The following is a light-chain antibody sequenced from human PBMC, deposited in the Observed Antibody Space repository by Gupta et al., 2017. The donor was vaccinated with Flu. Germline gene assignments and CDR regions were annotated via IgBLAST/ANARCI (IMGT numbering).Light chain of an antibody. CDR3: QQDDSSPWT. V-gene: IGKV3-20*01. CDR1: QSVSRY. Sequence: PGTLSLSPGERATLSCRASQSVSRYINWYQQRPGQAPGLLIYGSSSRATGIPDRFSGSGSGTDFTLTISRLEPEDFAVYYCQQDDSSPWTFGQGTKVEIK. J-gene: IGKJ1*01. CDR2: GSS.